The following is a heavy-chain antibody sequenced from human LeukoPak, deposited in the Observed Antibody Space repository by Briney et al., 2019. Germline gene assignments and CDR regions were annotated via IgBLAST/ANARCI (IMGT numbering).Heavy chain of an antibody. D-gene: IGHD3-16*01. CDR1: GFMFSDFT. CDR3: GKEGGA. V-gene: IGHV3-23*01. CDR2: IGGRGGST. J-gene: IGHJ5*02. Sequence: GGSLRLSCAASGFMFSDFTMTWVRQAPGKGPEWVSAIGGRGGSTYYADSLGGRFTISRDNSKDMLYLQMNSLKVEDTATYYCGKEGGAWGQGTKVTVSS.